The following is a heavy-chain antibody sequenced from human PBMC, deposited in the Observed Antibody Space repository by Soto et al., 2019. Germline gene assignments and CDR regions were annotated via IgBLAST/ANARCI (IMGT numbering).Heavy chain of an antibody. Sequence: QVQLMESGGGLVKPGGSLRLSCAASGLTFSDYYMSWIRQAPGKGLEWVSYITSSGSYTKYAASVQGRFTISRDNAKNLLYRQMNSLRAEDRAVYYCARELDGIDVWGQGTTVTVSS. CDR1: GLTFSDYY. J-gene: IGHJ6*02. V-gene: IGHV3-11*05. CDR3: ARELDGIDV. CDR2: ITSSGSYT.